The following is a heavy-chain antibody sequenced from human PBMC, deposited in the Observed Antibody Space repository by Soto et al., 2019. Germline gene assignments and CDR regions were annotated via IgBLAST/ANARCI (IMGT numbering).Heavy chain of an antibody. Sequence: GESLKICCKASGYSFTSYWICWGRQMPGKGLEWMGIIYPGDSDTKDSPSFQGHVTISADKSISTAYLQWSSLKASDTAMYYCARHMGGNPYDFWSGLRDLDVWGQGTTVTVSS. V-gene: IGHV5-51*01. J-gene: IGHJ6*02. CDR1: GYSFTSYW. CDR3: ARHMGGNPYDFWSGLRDLDV. CDR2: IYPGDSDT. D-gene: IGHD3-3*01.